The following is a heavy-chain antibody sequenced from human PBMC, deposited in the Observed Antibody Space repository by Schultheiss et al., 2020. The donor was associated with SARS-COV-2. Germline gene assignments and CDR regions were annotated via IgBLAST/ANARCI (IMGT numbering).Heavy chain of an antibody. CDR2: ISSSSTI. J-gene: IGHJ4*02. V-gene: IGHV3-69-1*01. Sequence: GGSLRLSCAASGFIFSDYYMNWVRQAPGKGLEWVSSISSSSTIYYADSVKGRFTISRDNAKNSLYLQMNTLRAEDTAVYYCARVCYTSSSCLEYWGQGTLVTVSS. CDR1: GFIFSDYY. D-gene: IGHD6-6*01. CDR3: ARVCYTSSSCLEY.